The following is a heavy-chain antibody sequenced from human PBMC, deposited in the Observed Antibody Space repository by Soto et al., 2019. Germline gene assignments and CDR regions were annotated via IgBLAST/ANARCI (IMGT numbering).Heavy chain of an antibody. CDR1: GGSISSYY. J-gene: IGHJ6*02. CDR3: ASSIAAAQRDYYYGMDV. D-gene: IGHD6-13*01. V-gene: IGHV4-4*07. Sequence: WETLSLTCTVSGGSISSYYWSWIRQPAGKGLEWIGRIYTSGSTNYNPSLKSRVTMSVDTSKNQFSLKLSSVTAADTAVYYCASSIAAAQRDYYYGMDVWGQGTTVTVSS. CDR2: IYTSGST.